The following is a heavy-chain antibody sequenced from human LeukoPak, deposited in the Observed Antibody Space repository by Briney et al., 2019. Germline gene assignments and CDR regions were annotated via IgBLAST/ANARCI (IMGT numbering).Heavy chain of an antibody. J-gene: IGHJ4*02. V-gene: IGHV1-46*01. CDR1: GYTFTSYY. CDR2: INPSGGST. D-gene: IGHD4-17*01. Sequence: ASVKVSCKASGYTFTSYYMHWVRQAPGQGLEWMGVINPSGGSTSYAQKFQGRVTMTRDTSTSTVYMELSSLRSEDTAVYYCARADYGDYVGYWGQGTLVTVSS. CDR3: ARADYGDYVGY.